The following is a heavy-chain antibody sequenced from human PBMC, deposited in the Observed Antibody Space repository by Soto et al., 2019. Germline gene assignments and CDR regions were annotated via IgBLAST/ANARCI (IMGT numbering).Heavy chain of an antibody. J-gene: IGHJ3*02. V-gene: IGHV2-26*01. D-gene: IGHD4-17*01. Sequence: QVTLKESGPVLVKPTETLTLTCTVSGFSLSNARMGVSWIRQPPGKALEWLAHIFSNHEKSYSTSLKSRLTISKDTSKSQVVLTMTNMDPVDTATYYCARSLDTLYGDYVCAAFDIWGQGTMVTVSS. CDR1: GFSLSNARMG. CDR2: IFSNHEK. CDR3: ARSLDTLYGDYVCAAFDI.